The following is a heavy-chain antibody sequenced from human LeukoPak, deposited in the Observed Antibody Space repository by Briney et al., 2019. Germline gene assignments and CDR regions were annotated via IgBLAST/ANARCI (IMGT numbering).Heavy chain of an antibody. CDR3: ARGYHTMRFDP. D-gene: IGHD3-22*01. CDR1: GYTFTSYG. CDR2: IIPILGIA. Sequence: SVQVSCKASGYTFTSYGISWVRQAPGQGLEWMGRIIPILGIANYAQKFQGRVTITADKSTSTAYMELSSLRSDDTAVYYCARGYHTMRFDPWGQGTLVTVSS. J-gene: IGHJ5*02. V-gene: IGHV1-69*04.